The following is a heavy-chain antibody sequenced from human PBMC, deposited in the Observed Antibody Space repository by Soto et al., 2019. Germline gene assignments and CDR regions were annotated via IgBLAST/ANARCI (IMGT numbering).Heavy chain of an antibody. CDR1: GFIFSGSG. J-gene: IGHJ5*01. CDR2: VSNDGIRK. D-gene: IGHD3-22*01. V-gene: IGHV3-30*03. CDR3: ARCVGGSMYDNSGKYDS. Sequence: QVQLVESGGGVVQPGRFLRLTCAASGFIFSGSGMHWVRQAPGKGLEWVALVSNDGIRKYYGDSVKGRFTISRDNAENTLYLQMNSLRAEDTAVYYCARCVGGSMYDNSGKYDSWGQGTLVTVSS.